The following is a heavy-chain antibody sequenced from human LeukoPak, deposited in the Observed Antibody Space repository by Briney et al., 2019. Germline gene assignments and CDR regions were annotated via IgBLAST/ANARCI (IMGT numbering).Heavy chain of an antibody. CDR2: IYYSGST. V-gene: IGHV4-39*07. Sequence: PSETLSLTCTVSGGSISSSSYYWGWIRQPPGKGLEWIGSIYYSGSTYYNPSLKSRVTISVDTSKNQFSLKLSSVTAADTAVYYCARVTGYMIEDYFDYWGQGTLVTVSS. D-gene: IGHD3-22*01. J-gene: IGHJ4*02. CDR3: ARVTGYMIEDYFDY. CDR1: GGSISSSSYY.